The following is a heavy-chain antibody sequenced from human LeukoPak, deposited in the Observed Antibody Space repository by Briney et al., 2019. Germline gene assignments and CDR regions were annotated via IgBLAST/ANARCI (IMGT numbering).Heavy chain of an antibody. CDR2: INHSGST. D-gene: IGHD1-7*01. CDR1: GGSFSGYY. Sequence: SETLSLTCAVYGGSFSGYYWSWIRQPPGKGLEWIGEINHSGSTNYNPSLKSRVTISVDTSKNQFSLKLSSVTAADTAVYYCARGDWGYNWNYPRRDDAFDIWGQGTMVTVSS. J-gene: IGHJ3*02. CDR3: ARGDWGYNWNYPRRDDAFDI. V-gene: IGHV4-34*01.